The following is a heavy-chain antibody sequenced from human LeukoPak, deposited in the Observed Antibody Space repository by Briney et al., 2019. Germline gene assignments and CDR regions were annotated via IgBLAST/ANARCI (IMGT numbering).Heavy chain of an antibody. CDR2: IYYSGST. CDR3: ARPGAMVDY. D-gene: IGHD1-26*01. J-gene: IGHJ4*02. V-gene: IGHV4-59*08. Sequence: PSETLSLTCTVSGGSISSYYWSWIRQPPGKGLGWIGYIYYSGSTNYNPSLKSRVTISVDTSKNQFSLKLSSVTAADTAVYYCARPGAMVDYWGQGTLVTVSS. CDR1: GGSISSYY.